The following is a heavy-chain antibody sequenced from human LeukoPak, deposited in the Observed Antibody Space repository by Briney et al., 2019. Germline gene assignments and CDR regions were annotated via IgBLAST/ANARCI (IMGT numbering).Heavy chain of an antibody. CDR3: ARDQTYSLLRYFDWFPFDY. Sequence: ASVKVSCKASGYTFTGYYLHWVRQAPGQGLEWMGWINPNSGGTNYAQKFQGRVTTTRDTSISTAYMELSRLRSDDTAVYYCARDQTYSLLRYFDWFPFDYWGQGTLVTVSS. V-gene: IGHV1-2*02. CDR1: GYTFTGYY. CDR2: INPNSGGT. D-gene: IGHD3-9*01. J-gene: IGHJ4*02.